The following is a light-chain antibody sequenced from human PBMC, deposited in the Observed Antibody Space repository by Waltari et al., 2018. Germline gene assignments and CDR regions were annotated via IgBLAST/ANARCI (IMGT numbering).Light chain of an antibody. CDR2: DVI. Sequence: QSALTQPPSVSKSLGQSVTISCTGTSSDIGGYNGVSWYQQHSGTAPRLLLYDVIKPHSAVSHRFSASKSDCAASLSFSGLGAGDEADYNCCGQRRESTVLFGGGTRQTVL. CDR3: CGQRRESTVL. J-gene: IGLJ3*02. V-gene: IGLV2-11*01. CDR1: SSDIGGYNG.